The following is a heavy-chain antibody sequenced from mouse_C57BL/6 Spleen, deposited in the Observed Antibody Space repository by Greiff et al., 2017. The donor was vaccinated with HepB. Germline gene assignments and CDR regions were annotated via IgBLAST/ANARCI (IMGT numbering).Heavy chain of an antibody. J-gene: IGHJ1*03. CDR1: GYTFTDYY. Sequence: VQLKQSGPELVKPGASVKISCKASGYTFTDYYMNWVKQSHGKSLEWIGDINPNNGGTSYNQKFKGKATLTVDKSSSTAYMELRSLTSEDSAVYYCARSGSNYGRYFDVWGTGTTVTVSS. CDR3: ARSGSNYGRYFDV. D-gene: IGHD2-5*01. CDR2: INPNNGGT. V-gene: IGHV1-26*01.